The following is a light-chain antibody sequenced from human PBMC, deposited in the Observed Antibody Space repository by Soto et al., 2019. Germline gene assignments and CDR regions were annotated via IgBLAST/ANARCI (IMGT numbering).Light chain of an antibody. V-gene: IGLV2-8*01. J-gene: IGLJ2*01. CDR1: SSDVGGYNY. CDR3: SSYAGSNSHVV. Sequence: QYALTQPPSASGSPGQSVTISCTGTSSDVGGYNYVSWYQQHPGKAPKLMIYEVSKRPSGVPDRFSGSKSGNTASLTVSGLQAEDEADYYCSSYAGSNSHVVFGGGTKLTVL. CDR2: EVS.